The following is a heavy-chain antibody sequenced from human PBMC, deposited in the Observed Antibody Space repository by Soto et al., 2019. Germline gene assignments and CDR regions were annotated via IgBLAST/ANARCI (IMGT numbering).Heavy chain of an antibody. CDR2: IWYDGSNK. D-gene: IGHD3-22*01. V-gene: IGHV3-33*01. CDR3: ARGALYYYDSSGYYPYLNWFDP. Sequence: VGSLRLSCAASGFTLSSYGMHWVRQAPGKGLEWVAVIWYDGSNKYYADSVKGRFTISRDNSKNTLYLQMNSLRAEDTAVYYCARGALYYYDSSGYYPYLNWFDPWGQGTLVTVSS. CDR1: GFTLSSYG. J-gene: IGHJ5*02.